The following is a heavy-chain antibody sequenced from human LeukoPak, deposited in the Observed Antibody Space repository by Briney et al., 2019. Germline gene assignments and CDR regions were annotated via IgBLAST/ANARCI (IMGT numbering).Heavy chain of an antibody. CDR2: ISCDGSNK. D-gene: IGHD4-17*01. V-gene: IGHV3-30*03. CDR1: GFTFSSYG. Sequence: GGSLRLSCAASGFTFSSYGMHWVRQAPGKGLEWVAVISCDGSNKYYADSVKGRFTISRDNSKNTLYLQMNSLRAEDTAVYYCALGDPLDYWGQGTLVTVSS. CDR3: ALGDPLDY. J-gene: IGHJ4*02.